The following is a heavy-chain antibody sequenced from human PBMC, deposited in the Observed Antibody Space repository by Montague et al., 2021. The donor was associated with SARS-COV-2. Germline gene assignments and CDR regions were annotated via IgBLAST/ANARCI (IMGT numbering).Heavy chain of an antibody. CDR1: GFSLSTSGMC. CDR3: ARSYYDILTGYYMAFDY. D-gene: IGHD3-9*01. J-gene: IGHJ4*02. Sequence: PALVKPTQTLTLTCTFSGFSLSTSGMCVSWIRQPLGKALEWLALXXWDDDKYYSTSLKTRLTISKDTSKNQVVLTMTNMDPVDTATYYCARSYYDILTGYYMAFDYWGQGTLVTVSS. V-gene: IGHV2-70*01. CDR2: XXWDDDK.